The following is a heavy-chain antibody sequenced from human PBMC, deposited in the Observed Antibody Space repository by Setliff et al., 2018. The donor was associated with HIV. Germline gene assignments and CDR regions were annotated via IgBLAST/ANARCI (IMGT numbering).Heavy chain of an antibody. J-gene: IGHJ4*02. CDR1: GGSNSTYH. V-gene: IGHV4-59*08. CDR2: IYKSGST. D-gene: IGHD5-18*01. CDR3: ARLSDTAMASFDS. Sequence: SETLSLTCSVSGGSNSTYHWSWIRQPPGKGLEWIGYIYKSGSTNYSPSLKSRVTISPGTSKNQFSLKLTSVTAADTAVYYCARLSDTAMASFDSWGQGILVTVSS.